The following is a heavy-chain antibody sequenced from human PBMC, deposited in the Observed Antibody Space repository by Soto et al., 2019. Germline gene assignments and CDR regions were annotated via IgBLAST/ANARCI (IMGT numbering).Heavy chain of an antibody. CDR2: INPYNANT. J-gene: IGHJ3*02. CDR3: ARDRVAGIWGDAFDI. Sequence: RASVKASCKTSGYTFTNHGINWVRQAPGQGLEWMGWINPYNANTNYAQKLQGRVTMTTDTSTSTAYMDLRSLTSHDTAVYYCARDRVAGIWGDAFDIWGQGTMVTVSS. V-gene: IGHV1-18*04. D-gene: IGHD3-16*01. CDR1: GYTFTNHG.